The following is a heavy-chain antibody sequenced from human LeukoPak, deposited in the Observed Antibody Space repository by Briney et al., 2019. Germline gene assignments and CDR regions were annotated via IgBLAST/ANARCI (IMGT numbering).Heavy chain of an antibody. J-gene: IGHJ4*02. D-gene: IGHD6-13*01. CDR3: ATSEYTRSWYEDNFFHY. CDR2: ISGYNGKT. V-gene: IGHV1-18*01. Sequence: GASVKVSCKASGYSFTSYGISWVRQAPGQGLEWMGWISGYNGKTDYAQKYQGRVSMTTDTSTSTAYMEVRSLRSDDTAVFYCATSEYTRSWYEDNFFHYWGQGTLVTVSS. CDR1: GYSFTSYG.